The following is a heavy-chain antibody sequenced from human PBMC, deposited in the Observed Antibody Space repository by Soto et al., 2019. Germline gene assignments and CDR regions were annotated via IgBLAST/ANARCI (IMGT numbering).Heavy chain of an antibody. CDR1: GFTFSYYG. CDR3: ARGYAAAAAAFDY. CDR2: IWYDGSNK. D-gene: IGHD6-13*01. Sequence: QVQLVESGGGVVQPGRSLRLSCAASGFTFSYYGMHWVRQAPGKGLEWVAVIWYDGSNKHYADSVKGRFTISRDNSKNTLYLQMNSLRAEDTAVYYCARGYAAAAAAFDYWAREPWSPSPQ. J-gene: IGHJ4*02. V-gene: IGHV3-33*01.